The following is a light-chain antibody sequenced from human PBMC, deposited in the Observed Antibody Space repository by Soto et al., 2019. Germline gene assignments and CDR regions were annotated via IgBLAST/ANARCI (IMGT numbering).Light chain of an antibody. CDR2: AAS. J-gene: IGKJ1*01. CDR1: QSISSY. CDR3: QQNNSYLT. Sequence: IHMTPSPSSLSASVGDRVTITCRASQSISSYLNWYQQKPGKAPKLLIYAASRLQSGVPSRFSGSRSGTEFTLTISSLQPDDFATYYCQQNNSYLTFGQGTKVDIK. V-gene: IGKV1-39*01.